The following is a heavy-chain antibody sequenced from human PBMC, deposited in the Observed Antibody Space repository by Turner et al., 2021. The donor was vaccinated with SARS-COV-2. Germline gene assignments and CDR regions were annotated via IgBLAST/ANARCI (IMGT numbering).Heavy chain of an antibody. CDR2: FDAEDCET. CDR3: ATGYAYCGGDCSIDY. Sequence: QVQLVQSGAEVKKPGASVKGSCKVSGYTLTELSMHWVRQAPGKGLEWMGGFDAEDCETIYAQKFQGRVTMTEDTSTDTAYMELSSLRSEDTALYYCATGYAYCGGDCSIDYWGQGTLVTVSS. CDR1: GYTLTELS. J-gene: IGHJ4*02. V-gene: IGHV1-24*01. D-gene: IGHD2-21*02.